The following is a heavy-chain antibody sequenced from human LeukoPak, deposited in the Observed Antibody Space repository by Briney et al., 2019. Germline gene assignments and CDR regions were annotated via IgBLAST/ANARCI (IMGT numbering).Heavy chain of an antibody. V-gene: IGHV4-59*01. D-gene: IGHD3-22*01. CDR2: IYYSGST. Sequence: PSETLSLTCTVSGGSISSYYWSWIRQPPGKGLEWIGYIYYSGSTNYNPSLKSRVTISVDTSKNQFSLKLSSVTAADTAVYYCARDLSGYYDSSGYLGGMDVWGQGTTVTVSS. CDR1: GGSISSYY. J-gene: IGHJ6*02. CDR3: ARDLSGYYDSSGYLGGMDV.